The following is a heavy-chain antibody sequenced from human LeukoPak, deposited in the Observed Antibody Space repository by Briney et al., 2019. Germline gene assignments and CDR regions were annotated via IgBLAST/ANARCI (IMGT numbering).Heavy chain of an antibody. J-gene: IGHJ4*02. V-gene: IGHV4-34*01. CDR3: ARRKLLWFGESLHSPPDY. CDR1: GFTFSSYW. Sequence: PGGSLRLSCAASGFTFSSYWMSWVRQAPGKGLEWIGEINHSGSTNYNPSLKSRVTISVDTSRNQFSLKLSSVTAADTAVYYCARRKLLWFGESLHSPPDYWGQGTLVTVSS. CDR2: INHSGST. D-gene: IGHD3-10*01.